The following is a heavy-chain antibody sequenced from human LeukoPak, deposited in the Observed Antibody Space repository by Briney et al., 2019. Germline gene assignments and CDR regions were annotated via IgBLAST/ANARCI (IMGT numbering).Heavy chain of an antibody. CDR3: ARLTMVQGVIITDYFDY. V-gene: IGHV4-39*01. D-gene: IGHD3-10*01. J-gene: IGHJ4*02. CDR1: GGSISSSSYY. CDR2: IYYSGST. Sequence: SETLSLTCTVSGGSISSSSYYWGRIRQPPGKGLEWIGSIYYSGSTYYNPSLKSRVTISVDTSKNQFSLKLSSVTAADTAVYYCARLTMVQGVIITDYFDYWGQGTLVTVSS.